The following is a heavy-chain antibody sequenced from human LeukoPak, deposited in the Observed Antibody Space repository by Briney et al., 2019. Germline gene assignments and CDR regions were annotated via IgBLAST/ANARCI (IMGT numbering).Heavy chain of an antibody. CDR2: INPDGRST. V-gene: IGHV3-74*03. D-gene: IGHD3-10*01. J-gene: IGHJ4*02. Sequence: GGSLRLSCAASGFPFSTYWMHWVRQAPGKGLVWVSRINPDGRSTTYADSVKGRFTISRDNAKNTLYLQMNSLRVEDTAVYYCATGGIDSRYYFDNWGQGTLVTVSS. CDR1: GFPFSTYW. CDR3: ATGGIDSRYYFDN.